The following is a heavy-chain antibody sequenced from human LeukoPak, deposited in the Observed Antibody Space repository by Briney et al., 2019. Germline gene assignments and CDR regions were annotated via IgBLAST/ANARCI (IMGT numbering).Heavy chain of an antibody. CDR2: INHSGST. J-gene: IGHJ4*02. Sequence: PGGSLRLSCAASGFTFSSYAMSWIRQPPGKGLEWIGEINHSGSTNYNPSLKSRVTISVDTSKNQFSLKLSSVTAADTAVYYCARGLGLRAPGRWGQGTLVTVSS. CDR3: ARGLGLRAPGR. CDR1: GFTFSSYA. V-gene: IGHV4-34*01. D-gene: IGHD3-10*01.